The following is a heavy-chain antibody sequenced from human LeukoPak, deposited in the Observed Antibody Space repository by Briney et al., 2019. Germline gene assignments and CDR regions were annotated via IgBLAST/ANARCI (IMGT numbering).Heavy chain of an antibody. CDR1: GITFSTYV. V-gene: IGHV3-23*01. D-gene: IGHD1-1*01. J-gene: IGHJ4*02. CDR3: AKGNWRYFDY. Sequence: GGSLRLSCAASGITFSTYVMSWVRQAPGQGLEWVSAISGSGGSTYYADSVKGRFTISRDNSKNTLYLQMNSLGADDTAVYYCAKGNWRYFDYWGQGTLVTVSS. CDR2: ISGSGGST.